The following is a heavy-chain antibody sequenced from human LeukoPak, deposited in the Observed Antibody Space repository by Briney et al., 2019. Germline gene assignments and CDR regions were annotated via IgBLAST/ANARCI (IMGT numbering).Heavy chain of an antibody. CDR1: GFTFSSFW. V-gene: IGHV3-74*01. CDR3: AVVVEPPDSDGFDV. Sequence: GGSLRLSCAASGFTFSSFWMGWVRQAPGKGLVWVSLINADGSTATYADSVKGRFTISRDNARNTLSLQMNSLAIEDTAVYYCAVVVEPPDSDGFDVWGQGTMITVSS. CDR2: INADGSTA. D-gene: IGHD1-14*01. J-gene: IGHJ3*01.